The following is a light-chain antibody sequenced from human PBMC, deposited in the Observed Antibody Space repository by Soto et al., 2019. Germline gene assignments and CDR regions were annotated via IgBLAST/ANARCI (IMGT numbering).Light chain of an antibody. CDR2: KAS. J-gene: IGKJ4*01. V-gene: IGKV1-5*03. CDR1: QSISSF. Sequence: DIQMTQSPSTLSASVGDRVTITCRASQSISSFLAWYQQRPGKAPQFLIYKASSLESGVPSRFSGSGSGTDFTLTISSLQPDDVATYYCQQYSSYPLTFGGGTKVQIK. CDR3: QQYSSYPLT.